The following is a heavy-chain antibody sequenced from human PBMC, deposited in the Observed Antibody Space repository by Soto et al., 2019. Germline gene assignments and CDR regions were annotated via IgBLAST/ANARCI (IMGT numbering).Heavy chain of an antibody. CDR1: GFTFSSYW. Sequence: GGSLRLSCAASGFTFSSYWMSWVRQAPGKGLEWVANIKQDGSEKYYVDSVKGRFTISRDNAKNSLYLQMNSLRAEDTAVYYCARDGAGTALLEAFDIWDQGTMVTVSS. V-gene: IGHV3-7*01. D-gene: IGHD1-7*01. CDR3: ARDGAGTALLEAFDI. CDR2: IKQDGSEK. J-gene: IGHJ3*02.